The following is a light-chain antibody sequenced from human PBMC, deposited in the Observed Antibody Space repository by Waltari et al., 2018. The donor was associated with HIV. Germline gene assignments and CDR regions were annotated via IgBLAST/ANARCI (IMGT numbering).Light chain of an antibody. CDR3: TSYASITSWV. CDR2: DVS. J-gene: IGLJ3*02. CDR1: TSDVGDLNF. Sequence: QSALTQPASVSGSPGQSITISCTGTTSDVGDLNFVPWYQQHPGKAPKLMIYDVSHRSSGIPDRFSGSKSDNTASLTISGPQAEDEADYYCTSYASITSWVFGGGTKVTVL. V-gene: IGLV2-14*03.